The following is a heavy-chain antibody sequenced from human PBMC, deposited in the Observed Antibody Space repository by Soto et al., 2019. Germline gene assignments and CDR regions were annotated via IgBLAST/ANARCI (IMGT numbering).Heavy chain of an antibody. CDR3: ARDLWGYCGTDCYPLDV. J-gene: IGHJ6*02. V-gene: IGHV4-59*01. CDR1: GGSSSSYY. CDR2: IYYSGST. D-gene: IGHD2-21*02. Sequence: PSETLSLTCTVSGGSSSSYYWSWIRQPPGKGLEWIGYIYYSGSTNYNPSFKSRVTISVDTSKNQFSLKLNSVTAADAAVYYCARDLWGYCGTDCYPLDVWGQGTTVTVSS.